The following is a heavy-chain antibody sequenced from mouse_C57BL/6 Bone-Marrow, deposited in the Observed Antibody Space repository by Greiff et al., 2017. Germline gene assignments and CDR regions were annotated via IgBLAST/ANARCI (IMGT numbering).Heavy chain of an antibody. Sequence: QVQLQQSGPGLVQPSQSLSITCTVSGFSLTSYGVHWVRQSPGKGLEWLGVIWRGGSTDYNAAFMSRLSITKDNSKSQVFFKMNSLQADDTAIYYCAKVLLLPGRRAMDYWGQGTSVTVSS. V-gene: IGHV2-5*01. CDR1: GFSLTSYG. CDR2: IWRGGST. J-gene: IGHJ4*01. CDR3: AKVLLLPGRRAMDY. D-gene: IGHD1-1*01.